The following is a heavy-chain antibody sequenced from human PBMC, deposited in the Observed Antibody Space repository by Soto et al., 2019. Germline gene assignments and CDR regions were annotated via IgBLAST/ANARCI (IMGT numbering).Heavy chain of an antibody. Sequence: QVQLVQSGAEVKKPGSSVKVSCKASGGTFSRYAISWVRQAPGQGLEWMGGIIPIFGTANYAQKFQGRVTITADESTSTAYMELSSLRSEDTAVYYCARGDSDYYYYGMDVWGQGTTVTVSS. D-gene: IGHD3-22*01. V-gene: IGHV1-69*01. J-gene: IGHJ6*02. CDR1: GGTFSRYA. CDR2: IIPIFGTA. CDR3: ARGDSDYYYYGMDV.